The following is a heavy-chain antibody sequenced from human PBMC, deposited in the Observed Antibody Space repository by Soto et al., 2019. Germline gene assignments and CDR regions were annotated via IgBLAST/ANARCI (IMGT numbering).Heavy chain of an antibody. V-gene: IGHV3-30-3*01. D-gene: IGHD3-9*01. Sequence: GGSLRLSCAASGFTFSSYAMHWVRQAPGKGLEWVAVISYDGSNKYYADSVKGRFTISRDNSKNTLYLQMNSLRAEDTAVYYCARDTSLRYCDWSSAVNYGMDVWGQGTTVTVAS. CDR2: ISYDGSNK. CDR3: ARDTSLRYCDWSSAVNYGMDV. J-gene: IGHJ6*02. CDR1: GFTFSSYA.